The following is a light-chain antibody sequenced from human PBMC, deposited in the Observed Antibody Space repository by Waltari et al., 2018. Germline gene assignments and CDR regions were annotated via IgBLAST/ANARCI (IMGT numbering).Light chain of an antibody. J-gene: IGLJ2*01. CDR3: CSYAGSVV. V-gene: IGLV2-23*02. Sequence: QSALTQPASVSGSPGQSITLSCPGTSSDVGSYNLVSWYQQHPGKAPKLMIYEVSKRPSGVSNRFSGSKSGNTASLTISGLQAEDEADYYCCSYAGSVVFGGGTKLTVL. CDR2: EVS. CDR1: SSDVGSYNL.